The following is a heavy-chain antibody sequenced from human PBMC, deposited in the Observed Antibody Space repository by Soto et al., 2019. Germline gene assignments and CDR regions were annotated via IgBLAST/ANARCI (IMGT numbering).Heavy chain of an antibody. V-gene: IGHV5-10-1*01. CDR2: IDPSDSYT. D-gene: IGHD6-6*01. Sequence: PGESLKISCKGSGYSFTSYWISWVRQMPGKGLEWMGRIDPSDSYTNYSPSFQGHVTISADKSISTAYLQWSSLKASDTAMYYCARLESSSSAYYYYGMDVWGQGTTVTVSS. CDR1: GYSFTSYW. CDR3: ARLESSSSAYYYYGMDV. J-gene: IGHJ6*02.